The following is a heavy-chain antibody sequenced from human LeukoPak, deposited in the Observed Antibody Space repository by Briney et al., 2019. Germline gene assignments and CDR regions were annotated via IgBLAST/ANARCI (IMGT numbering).Heavy chain of an antibody. Sequence: GASVKVSCKASGYSFSTYGITWVRQAPGQGLEWMGWISAYNGNTNYAQKLQGRVTMTTDTSTSTAYMELRSLRPDDTAVYYCARTGYSSSWSDAFDIWGQGTMVTVSS. D-gene: IGHD6-13*01. V-gene: IGHV1-18*01. CDR2: ISAYNGNT. J-gene: IGHJ3*02. CDR3: ARTGYSSSWSDAFDI. CDR1: GYSFSTYG.